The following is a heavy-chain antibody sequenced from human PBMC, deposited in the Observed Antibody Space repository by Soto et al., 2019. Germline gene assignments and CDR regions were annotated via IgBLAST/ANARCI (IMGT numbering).Heavy chain of an antibody. D-gene: IGHD3-10*01. CDR1: GGSISSCSYY. J-gene: IGHJ6*02. CDR2: IYYSGST. V-gene: IGHV4-39*01. CDR3: ARVLLWFGDDYYYGMDV. Sequence: PSETLSLTCTVSGGSISSCSYYWGWIRQPPGKGLEWIGSIYYSGSTYYNPSLKSRVTISVDTSKNQFSLKLSSVTAADTAVYYCARVLLWFGDDYYYGMDVWGQGTTVTVSS.